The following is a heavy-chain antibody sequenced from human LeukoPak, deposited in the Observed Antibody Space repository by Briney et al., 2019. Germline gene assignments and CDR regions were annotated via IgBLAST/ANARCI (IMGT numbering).Heavy chain of an antibody. CDR3: AKARYCSSTSCYVWFDP. V-gene: IGHV4-31*03. J-gene: IGHJ5*02. CDR1: GGSISSGGYY. D-gene: IGHD2-2*01. CDR2: IYYSGST. Sequence: PSQTLSLTCTVSGGSISSGGYYWSWIRQHPGKGLEWIGYIYYSGSTYYNPSLKSRVTISVDTSKNQFSLKLSSVTAADTAVYYCAKARYCSSTSCYVWFDPWGQGTLVTVSS.